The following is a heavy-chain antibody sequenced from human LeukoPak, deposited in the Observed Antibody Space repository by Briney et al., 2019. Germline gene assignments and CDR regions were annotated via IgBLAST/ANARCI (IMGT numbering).Heavy chain of an antibody. CDR1: GGSVSSGSYY. J-gene: IGHJ3*02. D-gene: IGHD3-22*01. Sequence: SETLSLTCTVSGGSVSSGSYYWSWIRQPPGKGLEWIGYIYYSGSTNYDPSLKSRVTISVDTSKNQFSLKLSSVTAADTAVYYCARDLFYYYDSSGYAFDIWGQGTMVTVSS. V-gene: IGHV4-61*01. CDR2: IYYSGST. CDR3: ARDLFYYYDSSGYAFDI.